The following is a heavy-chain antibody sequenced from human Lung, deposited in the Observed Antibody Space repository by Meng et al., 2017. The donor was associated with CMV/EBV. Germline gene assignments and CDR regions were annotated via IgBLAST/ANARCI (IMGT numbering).Heavy chain of an antibody. Sequence: SCKESGGTFSSYTISWVRQATGQGLEWRGRIIPILGIANYAQKFQGRVTITADKSTSTAYMELSSLRSEDTAVYYCARDSRPFWFDPWGQGTLVTVSS. CDR2: IIPILGIA. V-gene: IGHV1-69*04. CDR3: ARDSRPFWFDP. CDR1: GGTFSSYT. J-gene: IGHJ5*02.